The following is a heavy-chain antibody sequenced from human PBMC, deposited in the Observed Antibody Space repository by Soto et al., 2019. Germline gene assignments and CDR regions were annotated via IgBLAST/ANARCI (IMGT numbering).Heavy chain of an antibody. CDR3: ARDLALAGNY. Sequence: GDSVQRCFKVAGYTLPEFSMHLVRQTPGKGLEWMGGFDPEDGETIYAQKFQGRVTMTEDTSTDTAYMELSSLRSEDTAVYYCARDLALAGNYWGQRSLVIVSS. J-gene: IGHJ4*02. CDR2: FDPEDGET. CDR1: GYTLPEFS. V-gene: IGHV1-24*01. D-gene: IGHD6-19*01.